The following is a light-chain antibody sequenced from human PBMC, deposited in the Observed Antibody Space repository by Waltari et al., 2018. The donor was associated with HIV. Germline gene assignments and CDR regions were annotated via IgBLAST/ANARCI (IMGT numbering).Light chain of an antibody. V-gene: IGLV2-14*01. J-gene: IGLJ2*01. Sequence: QSALTQPASVSGSPGQSITIPCTGTSSDVGGYNYVSWYQQHPGKAPKLMIYDVSNRPSGVSNRFSGSKSDNTASLTISGLQAEDEADYYCSSYTISSTLVFGGGTKLTVL. CDR1: SSDVGGYNY. CDR3: SSYTISSTLV. CDR2: DVS.